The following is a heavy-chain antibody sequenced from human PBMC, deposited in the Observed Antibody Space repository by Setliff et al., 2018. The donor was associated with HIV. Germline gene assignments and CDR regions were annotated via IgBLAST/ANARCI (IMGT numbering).Heavy chain of an antibody. CDR1: GDSISSGNYY. CDR2: ISYSGST. CDR3: ARDVHWSGPHYYSYYYMDV. Sequence: SETLSLTCTVSGDSISSGNYYWGWIRQSPGKGLEWIGSISYSGSTYYNPSFKSRITMSVDTSTNQFSLNLSSLTAADTAVYYCARDVHWSGPHYYSYYYMDVWGTGTTVTVSS. D-gene: IGHD3-3*01. V-gene: IGHV4-39*02. J-gene: IGHJ6*03.